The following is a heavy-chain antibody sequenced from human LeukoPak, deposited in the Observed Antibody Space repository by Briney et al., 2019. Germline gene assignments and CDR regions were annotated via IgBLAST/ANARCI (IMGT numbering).Heavy chain of an antibody. CDR1: GFPFTSYG. V-gene: IGHV3-74*01. D-gene: IGHD6-6*01. J-gene: IGHJ6*03. CDR2: INSDGSST. CDR3: ARGSAARPGYYYYMDV. Sequence: GGSLRLSCVASGFPFTSYGMSWVRQAPGKGLVWVSRINSDGSSTSYADSVKGRFTISRDNAKNTLYLQMNSLRAEDTAVYYCARGSAARPGYYYYMDVWGKGTTVTVSS.